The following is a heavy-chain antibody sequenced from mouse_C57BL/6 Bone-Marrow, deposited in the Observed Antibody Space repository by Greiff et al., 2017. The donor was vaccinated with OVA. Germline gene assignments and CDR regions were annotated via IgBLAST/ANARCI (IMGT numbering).Heavy chain of an antibody. D-gene: IGHD3-2*02. CDR1: GYTFTSYW. CDR2: IDPNSGGT. Sequence: QVQLKQPGAELVKPGASVKLSCKASGYTFTSYWMHWVKQRPGRGLEWIGRIDPNSGGTKYNEKFKSKATLTVDKPSSTAYMQLSSLTSEDSAVYYCARSGQPDYYAMDYWGQGTSVTVSS. CDR3: ARSGQPDYYAMDY. J-gene: IGHJ4*01. V-gene: IGHV1-72*01.